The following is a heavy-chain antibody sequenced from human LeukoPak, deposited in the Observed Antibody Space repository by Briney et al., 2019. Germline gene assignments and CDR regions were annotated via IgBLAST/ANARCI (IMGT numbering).Heavy chain of an antibody. D-gene: IGHD6-13*01. Sequence: GGSLRLSCAASGFTFSSYAMHWVRQAPGKGLERVAVISYDGSNKYYADSVKGRFTISRDNSKNTLYLQMNSLRAEDTAVYYCARKEGSSWYDGMDVWGQGTTVTVSS. J-gene: IGHJ6*02. CDR1: GFTFSSYA. CDR2: ISYDGSNK. CDR3: ARKEGSSWYDGMDV. V-gene: IGHV3-30-3*01.